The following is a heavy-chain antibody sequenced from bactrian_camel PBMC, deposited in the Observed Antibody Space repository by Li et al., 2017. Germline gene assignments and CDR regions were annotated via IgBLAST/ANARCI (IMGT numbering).Heavy chain of an antibody. Sequence: HVQLVESGGGLVQAGGSLRLSCAVSGVTYSTYCMAWFRQAPGKEREGVSAIAADGSTAYGDSVKGRFTISRDSAKNTVYLQLNSLKPEDVGMYYCAMQILNGGTWYGGYNYWGQGTQVTVS. CDR2: IAADGST. CDR3: AMQILNGGTWYGGYNY. V-gene: IGHV3S53*01. D-gene: IGHD6*01. CDR1: GVTYSTYC. J-gene: IGHJ4*01.